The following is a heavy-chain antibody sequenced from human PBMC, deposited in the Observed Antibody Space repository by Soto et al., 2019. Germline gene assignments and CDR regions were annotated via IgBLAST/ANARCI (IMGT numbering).Heavy chain of an antibody. CDR1: GDTLSDYP. D-gene: IGHD3-9*01. Sequence: QEQLVQSGAEVKKPGSSVNVSCKASGDTLSDYPINWVRQAPRQGREWMGGLLPIFGTTIYAQKFQGRLTITADESKYTAFMEISDLRAVDTAIFYCPRGYYGYATYNNLILNWLDPCGQGSLVT. J-gene: IGHJ5*02. CDR3: PRGYYGYATYNNLILNWLDP. V-gene: IGHV1-69*01. CDR2: LLPIFGTT.